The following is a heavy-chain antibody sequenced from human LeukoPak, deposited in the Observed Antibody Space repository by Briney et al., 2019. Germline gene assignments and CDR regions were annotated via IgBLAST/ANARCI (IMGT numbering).Heavy chain of an antibody. CDR2: MKTDNDNR. Sequence: ASVKVSCKASGYSFTDYGLGWVRQAPGQGLEWMGWMKTDNDNRNYAQKFQGRVFMTTDASTSTAYMELKNLKSDDTAVYYCARDNSGEVADISDAFDIWGQGTKVTVSS. J-gene: IGHJ3*02. D-gene: IGHD3-16*01. CDR3: ARDNSGEVADISDAFDI. V-gene: IGHV1-18*01. CDR1: GYSFTDYG.